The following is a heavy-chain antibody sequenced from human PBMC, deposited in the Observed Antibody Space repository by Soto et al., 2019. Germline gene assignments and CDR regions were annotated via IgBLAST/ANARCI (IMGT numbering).Heavy chain of an antibody. D-gene: IGHD6-6*01. Sequence: SVKVSRKASGGTFSSYGISWVRQAPGQGLEWMGRIIPFLGTTNYAQNFQDRLTVTADTSTNTAFMELSSLRSDDTAVYYCAREGYTSSSIHSFLDSWGQGTLVTVSS. CDR3: AREGYTSSSIHSFLDS. J-gene: IGHJ4*02. CDR1: GGTFSSYG. CDR2: IIPFLGTT. V-gene: IGHV1-69*10.